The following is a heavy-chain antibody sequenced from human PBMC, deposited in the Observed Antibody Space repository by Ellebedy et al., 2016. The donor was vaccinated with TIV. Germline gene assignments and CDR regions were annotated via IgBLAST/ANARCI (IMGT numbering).Heavy chain of an antibody. J-gene: IGHJ3*02. Sequence: GGSLRLXXAASGFTFSNYSMHWVRQAPGKGLEWVSYITTSSSTIYYADSVKGRFTISRDNSKNTLYLQMNSLRAEDTAVYYCARYAEWQPQGFDIWGQGTMVTVSS. CDR3: ARYAEWQPQGFDI. D-gene: IGHD3-3*01. CDR1: GFTFSNYS. V-gene: IGHV3-48*01. CDR2: ITTSSSTI.